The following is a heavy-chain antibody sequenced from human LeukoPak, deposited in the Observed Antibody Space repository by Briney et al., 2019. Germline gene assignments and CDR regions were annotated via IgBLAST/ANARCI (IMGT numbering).Heavy chain of an antibody. Sequence: GASVKVSCKASGYTFTNLLIHWVRQAPGQGLEWMGWLVAKNGGTHYAQNFQGRVTMTRDTSIRTAYMELSGLRSDDTAVYYCAREGVDFDSWGQGTMVTVSS. CDR2: LVAKNGGT. V-gene: IGHV1-2*02. J-gene: IGHJ3*01. CDR3: AREGVDFDS. CDR1: GYTFTNLL.